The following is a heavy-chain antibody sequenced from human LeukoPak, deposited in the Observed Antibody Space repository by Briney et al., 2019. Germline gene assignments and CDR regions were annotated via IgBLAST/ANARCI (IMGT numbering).Heavy chain of an antibody. CDR2: ISGSGGST. Sequence: GGSLRLSCAASGFTFSSYAMSWVRQAPGKGLEWVSAISGSGGSTYYADSVKGRFTISRDNSKNTLYLQMNSLRAEDTAVYYCAKLASLGYCSSTSCYAFDIWXXXXMVTVSS. CDR3: AKLASLGYCSSTSCYAFDI. V-gene: IGHV3-23*01. D-gene: IGHD2-2*01. CDR1: GFTFSSYA. J-gene: IGHJ3*02.